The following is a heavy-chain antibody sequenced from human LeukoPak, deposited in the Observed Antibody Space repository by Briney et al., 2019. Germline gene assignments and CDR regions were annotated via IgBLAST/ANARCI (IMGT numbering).Heavy chain of an antibody. CDR1: GGSFSDSY. CDR3: ARDTYTFGRGFDP. CDR2: ISHSGST. J-gene: IGHJ5*02. V-gene: IGHV4-34*01. D-gene: IGHD3-3*01. Sequence: SETLSLTCSVCGGSFSDSYWIWIRQSPEMGLQWIGEISHSGSTNYNPSLNSRLTISVDTSKNQFSLKLSSVTAADTAVYYCARDTYTFGRGFDPWGQGTLVTVSS.